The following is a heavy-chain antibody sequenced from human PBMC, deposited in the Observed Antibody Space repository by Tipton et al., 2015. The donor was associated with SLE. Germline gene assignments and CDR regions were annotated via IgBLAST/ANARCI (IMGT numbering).Heavy chain of an antibody. D-gene: IGHD2-8*02. V-gene: IGHV4-4*02. CDR3: ANYHDATGAQSVKF. CDR2: IYYSGST. CDR1: GVSISVSHW. Sequence: TLSLTCAVSGVSISVSHWWSWVRQSPGKGLEWIGYIYYSGSTNYNPSLKSRVTISVDTSKNQFSLRLNSVTAADTAVYYCANYHDATGAQSVKFWGQGALVTVSS. J-gene: IGHJ4*02.